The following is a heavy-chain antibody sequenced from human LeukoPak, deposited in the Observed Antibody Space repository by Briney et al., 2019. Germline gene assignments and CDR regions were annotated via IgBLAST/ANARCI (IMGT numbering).Heavy chain of an antibody. J-gene: IGHJ4*02. CDR3: ARSCSGGNCYGAFDY. V-gene: IGHV4-39*07. CDR2: SYYSGST. CDR1: GGSISSSSYY. D-gene: IGHD2-15*01. Sequence: PSETLSLTCAVSGGSISSSSYYWGWIRQPPGKGLEWIGSSYYSGSTYYNPSLKSRVTISVDTSKNQFSLKLSSVTAADTAVYFCARSCSGGNCYGAFDYWGQGTLLTVSS.